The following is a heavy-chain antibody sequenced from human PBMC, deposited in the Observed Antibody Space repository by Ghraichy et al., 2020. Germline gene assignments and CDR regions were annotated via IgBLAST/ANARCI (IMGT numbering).Heavy chain of an antibody. CDR3: ARGVLRFYWFDL. D-gene: IGHD3-3*01. V-gene: IGHV4-31*03. Sequence: SETLSLTCTVSGGSISSGGYYWSWIRQPPGKGLEWIGYIYYSGSTYYNPSLKSRVTISVDTSKNQFSLKLSSVTAADTAVYYCARGVLRFYWFDLWGQGTLVTVSS. CDR1: GGSISSGGYY. J-gene: IGHJ5*01. CDR2: IYYSGST.